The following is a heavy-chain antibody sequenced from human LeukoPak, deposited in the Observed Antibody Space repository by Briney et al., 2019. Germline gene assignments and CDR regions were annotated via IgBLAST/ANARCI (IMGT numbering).Heavy chain of an antibody. D-gene: IGHD3-22*01. CDR2: ISYDGSNK. V-gene: IGHV3-30-3*02. CDR3: AKSGRRWYYYDSSGYYNY. J-gene: IGHJ4*02. Sequence: GGSLRLSCAASGFTFSSYAMHWVRQAPGKGLEWVAVISYDGSNKYYADSVKGRFTISRDNSKNTLYLQMNSLRAEDTAVYYCAKSGRRWYYYDSSGYYNYWGQGTLVTVSS. CDR1: GFTFSSYA.